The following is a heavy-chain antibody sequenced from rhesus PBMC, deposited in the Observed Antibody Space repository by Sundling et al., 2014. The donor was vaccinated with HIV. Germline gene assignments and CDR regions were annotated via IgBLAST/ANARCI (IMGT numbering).Heavy chain of an antibody. Sequence: QVQLQESGPGLVKPSETLSLTCAVSSGSFSSSNRWTWIRQSPGKGLEWIGSVYGGSGSNYLYPSLKSRVTLSVDMSKSQFSLNLRSVTTADTAVYYCARDHSSWPIFDYWGQGVLVTVSS. D-gene: IGHD6-13*01. CDR2: VYGGSGSN. CDR1: SGSFSSSNR. J-gene: IGHJ4*01. CDR3: ARDHSSWPIFDY. V-gene: IGHV4-93*01.